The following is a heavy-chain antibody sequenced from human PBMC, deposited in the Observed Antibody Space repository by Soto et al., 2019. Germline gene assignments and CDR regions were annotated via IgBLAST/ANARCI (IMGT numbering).Heavy chain of an antibody. CDR1: GFTFSSYS. V-gene: IGHV3-23*01. D-gene: IGHD3-10*01. Sequence: LRLSCAASGFTFSSYSMSWVRQAPGKGLEWVSGFRTGGDDGTTYYADSVKGRFTISRDNSKNTLFLQMNSLRAEDTAIYYCAKKVNSGPGSQYFDYWGQGTLVTVSS. CDR3: AKKVNSGPGSQYFDY. J-gene: IGHJ4*02. CDR2: FRTGGDDGTT.